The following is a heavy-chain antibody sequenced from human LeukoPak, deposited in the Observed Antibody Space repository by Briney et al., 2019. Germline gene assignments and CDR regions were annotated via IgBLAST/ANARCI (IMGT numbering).Heavy chain of an antibody. CDR2: ISSSGSDI. CDR1: GITFSDYY. Sequence: GGSLRLSCVASGITFSDYYMTWIRQAPGKGLEWVAHISSSGSDIDYADSVKGRFTISRDNAKNSLYLQMNSLRAEDTAVYYCARDSIKGCSGGSCYGYYYYYMDVWGKGTTVTVSS. J-gene: IGHJ6*03. CDR3: ARDSIKGCSGGSCYGYYYYYMDV. D-gene: IGHD2-15*01. V-gene: IGHV3-11*04.